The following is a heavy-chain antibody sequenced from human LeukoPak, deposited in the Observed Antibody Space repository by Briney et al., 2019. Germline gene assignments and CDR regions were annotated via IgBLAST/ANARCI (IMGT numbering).Heavy chain of an antibody. V-gene: IGHV3-7*01. J-gene: IGHJ1*01. CDR3: ARDDIGSGYYRRYFQN. CDR2: IKQDGREK. Sequence: PGGSLRLSCAASRFIFSSFWMSWVRQAPGKGLEWVANIKQDGREKNYVDSVKGRLTISRDNSKNTLYLQMNSLRAEDTAVYYCARDDIGSGYYRRYFQNWGQGTLVTVSS. D-gene: IGHD3-3*01. CDR1: RFIFSSFW.